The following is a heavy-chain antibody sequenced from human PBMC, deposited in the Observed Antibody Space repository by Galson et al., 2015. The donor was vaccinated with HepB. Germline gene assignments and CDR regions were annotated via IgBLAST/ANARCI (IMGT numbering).Heavy chain of an antibody. V-gene: IGHV7-4-1*02. CDR2: INTNTGNP. Sequence: SVKVSCKASGYTFTSNAMNWVRQAPGQGLEWMGWINTNTGNPTYAQGFTGRFVFSLDTSVSTAYLQISSLKAEDTAVYYCARDIEDTAMVTHLGYWGQGTLVTVSS. J-gene: IGHJ4*02. D-gene: IGHD5-18*01. CDR1: GYTFTSNA. CDR3: ARDIEDTAMVTHLGY.